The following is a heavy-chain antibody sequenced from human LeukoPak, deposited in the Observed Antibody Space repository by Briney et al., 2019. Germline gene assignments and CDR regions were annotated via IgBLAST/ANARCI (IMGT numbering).Heavy chain of an antibody. V-gene: IGHV3-48*01. J-gene: IGHJ4*02. Sequence: GGSLRLSCAASGFTFSSYSMNWVRQAPGKGLEWVSYISSSSSTIYYADSVKGRLTISRDNAKNSLYLQMNSLRAEDTAVYYCARDTGGWDKEGYYFDYWGQGTLVTVSS. D-gene: IGHD2-8*02. CDR3: ARDTGGWDKEGYYFDY. CDR2: ISSSSSTI. CDR1: GFTFSSYS.